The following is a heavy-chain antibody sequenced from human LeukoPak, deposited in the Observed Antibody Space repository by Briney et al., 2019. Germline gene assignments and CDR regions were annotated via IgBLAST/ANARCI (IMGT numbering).Heavy chain of an antibody. V-gene: IGHV1-46*01. CDR1: GYTFTSYY. J-gene: IGHJ4*02. CDR2: INPSGGST. D-gene: IGHD5-18*01. Sequence: ASVKVSCKASGYTFTSYYMHWVRQAPGQGLEWMGIINPSGGSTSYAQRFQGRVTMTRDTSTSTVYMELSSLRSEDTAVYYCARDGVRIPYFDYWGQGTLVTVSS. CDR3: ARDGVRIPYFDY.